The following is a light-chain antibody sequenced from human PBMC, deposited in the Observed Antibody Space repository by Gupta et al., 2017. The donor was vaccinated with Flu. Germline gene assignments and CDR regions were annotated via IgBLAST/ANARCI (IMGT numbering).Light chain of an antibody. J-gene: IGKJ1*01. Sequence: EVVLTQSPGTLSLSPGERATLSCRASQSVSNTYIAWYQQKLGQAPRLLIYDASNRATDIPDRFSGSGSGTDFTLIISRLEPEDFAMYYCQQYGSSPRTFGQGTKVEIK. CDR3: QQYGSSPRT. V-gene: IGKV3-20*01. CDR2: DAS. CDR1: QSVSNTY.